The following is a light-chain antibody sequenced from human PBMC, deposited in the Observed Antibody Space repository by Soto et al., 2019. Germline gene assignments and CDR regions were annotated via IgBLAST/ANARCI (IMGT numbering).Light chain of an antibody. CDR3: GSYTSSSTLV. CDR2: DVS. V-gene: IGLV2-14*01. J-gene: IGLJ1*01. Sequence: QSVLTQPASVSGSPGQSITISCTGTSSDVGDYDFVSWYQQHPGKAPKLMIYDVSNRPSGVSNRFSGSKSGNTASLTISGLQTEDEADYYCGSYTSSSTLVFGTGTKVTVL. CDR1: SSDVGDYDF.